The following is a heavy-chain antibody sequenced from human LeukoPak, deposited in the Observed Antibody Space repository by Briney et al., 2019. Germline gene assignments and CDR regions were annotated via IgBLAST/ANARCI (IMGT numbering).Heavy chain of an antibody. CDR3: ARGSSGLYYYDSSGYYDY. J-gene: IGHJ4*02. D-gene: IGHD3-22*01. Sequence: ASVKVSCKASGYTFTGYYMHWVRQAPGQGLEWMGWINTNTGNPTYAQGFTGRFVFSLDTSVSTAYLQISSLKAEDTAVYYCARGSSGLYYYDSSGYYDYWGQGTLVTVSS. CDR2: INTNTGNP. V-gene: IGHV7-4-1*02. CDR1: GYTFTGYY.